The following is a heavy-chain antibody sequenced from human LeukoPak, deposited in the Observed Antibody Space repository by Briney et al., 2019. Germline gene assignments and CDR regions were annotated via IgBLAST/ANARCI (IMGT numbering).Heavy chain of an antibody. V-gene: IGHV3-66*01. CDR3: ARGNTAMSN. D-gene: IGHD5-18*01. CDR1: GFTVSNNY. J-gene: IGHJ4*02. Sequence: GGSLRLSCAASGFTVSNNYMNWVRQAPGKGLEWVSIIYSGGRTHYADSVRGRFSISRDKSKNTLYLQMNSLRAEDRAVYFCARGNTAMSNWGQGTLVTVSS. CDR2: IYSGGRT.